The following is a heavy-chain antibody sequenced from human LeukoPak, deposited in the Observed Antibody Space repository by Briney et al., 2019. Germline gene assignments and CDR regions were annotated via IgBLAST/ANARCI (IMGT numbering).Heavy chain of an antibody. CDR1: GYTFTSYG. Sequence: GASVKVSCKASGYTFTSYGISWVRQAPGQGLEWMGWISAYNGNTNYAQKLQGRVTMTTDTSTSTAYMELRSLRSDDTAVYYCARDYKQWSSGPFDYWGQGTLVTVSS. V-gene: IGHV1-18*01. CDR3: ARDYKQWSSGPFDY. D-gene: IGHD6-19*01. CDR2: ISAYNGNT. J-gene: IGHJ4*02.